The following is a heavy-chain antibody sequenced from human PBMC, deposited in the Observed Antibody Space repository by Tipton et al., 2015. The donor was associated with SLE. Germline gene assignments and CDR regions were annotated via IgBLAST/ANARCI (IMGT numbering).Heavy chain of an antibody. CDR3: ARAVYGGYVNYYYGMDV. CDR1: GGSISSSSYY. CDR2: INYSGST. V-gene: IGHV4-39*07. J-gene: IGHJ6*02. Sequence: LRLSCTVSGGSISSSSYYWGWIRQPPGKGLEWIGSINYSGSTYYNPSLKSRVTISVDTSKNQFSLKLSSVTAADTAVYYCARAVYGGYVNYYYGMDVWGQGTTVTVSS. D-gene: IGHD5-12*01.